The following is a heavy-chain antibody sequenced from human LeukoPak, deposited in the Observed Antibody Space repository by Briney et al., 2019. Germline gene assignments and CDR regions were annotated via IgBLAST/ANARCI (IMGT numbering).Heavy chain of an antibody. CDR3: ARDGYNLDTFDI. J-gene: IGHJ3*02. Sequence: PGGSLRLSCAASGFTFSSYWMHWVRQAPGKGLVWVSRINSDGSSTSYADSVKGRLTISRDNAKNTLYLQMNSLRAEDTAIYYCARDGYNLDTFDIWGQGTMVTVSS. CDR2: INSDGSST. V-gene: IGHV3-74*01. D-gene: IGHD5-24*01. CDR1: GFTFSSYW.